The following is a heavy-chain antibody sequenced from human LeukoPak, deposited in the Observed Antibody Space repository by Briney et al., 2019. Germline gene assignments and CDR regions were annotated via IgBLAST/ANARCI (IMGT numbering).Heavy chain of an antibody. CDR2: TYYKSKWYN. V-gene: IGHV6-1*01. J-gene: IGHJ4*02. CDR1: GDSVSSNTAA. CDR3: ARESGWYSSYYRFDS. D-gene: IGHD6-13*01. Sequence: SQTLSLTCAISGDSVSSNTAAWHWIRQSPSRVLEWLGRTYYKSKWYNDYAVSVKSRITCNPDTSENQFSLHLNSVTNEDTAVYYCARESGWYSSYYRFDSWGQGTLVTVYS.